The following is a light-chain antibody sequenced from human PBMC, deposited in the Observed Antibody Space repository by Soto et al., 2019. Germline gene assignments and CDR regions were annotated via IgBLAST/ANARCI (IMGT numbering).Light chain of an antibody. CDR1: SSDFGTYNL. CDR2: EGT. CDR3: CSYVGSMTGV. J-gene: IGLJ3*02. V-gene: IGLV2-23*01. Sequence: QSALTQSASVSGSPGQSITISCTGTSSDFGTYNLVSWYQQHPGKTPRLIISEGTKRPSGVSDRFSGSRSDNAASLTISGLQADDEAEYYCCSYVGSMTGVFGGGTKLTVL.